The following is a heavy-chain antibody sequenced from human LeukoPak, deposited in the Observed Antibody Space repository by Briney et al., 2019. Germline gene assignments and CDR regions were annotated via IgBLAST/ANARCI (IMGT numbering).Heavy chain of an antibody. CDR2: INPSGGSS. Sequence: PMASVKVSCKASGYTFTSYYMHWVRQAPGQGLEWMGIINPSGGSSSYAQKFQGRVTMTRDTSTSTVYMELSSLRSEDTAVYYCARQVGYYGSGSYSSYPDYWGQGTLVTVSS. D-gene: IGHD3-10*01. CDR1: GYTFTSYY. CDR3: ARQVGYYGSGSYSSYPDY. J-gene: IGHJ4*02. V-gene: IGHV1-46*01.